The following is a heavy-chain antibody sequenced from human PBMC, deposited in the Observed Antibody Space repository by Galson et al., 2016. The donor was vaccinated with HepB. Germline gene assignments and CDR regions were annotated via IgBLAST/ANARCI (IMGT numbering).Heavy chain of an antibody. D-gene: IGHD3-9*01. CDR2: IYYSGST. Sequence: SETLSLTCTVSGGSISHYYWNWIRQPPGKGLDWIGYIYYSGSTTYNPSLKSRVTMSVDTSKNQFSLKLSSVTAADTAVYYCASSDWFRYFDYWGQG. V-gene: IGHV4-59*12. CDR1: GGSISHYY. J-gene: IGHJ4*02. CDR3: ASSDWFRYFDY.